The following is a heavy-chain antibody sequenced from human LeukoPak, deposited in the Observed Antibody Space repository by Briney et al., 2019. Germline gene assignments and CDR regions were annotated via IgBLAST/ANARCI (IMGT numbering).Heavy chain of an antibody. Sequence: GGSLRLSCAASGFTFSSYAMSGVRQAPGKGLEGVSVIRGSGVSTFYADSVKGRFTISRDNPKNTLYLQMSSLRAEDTAVYYCAKDQTYYYDSTNYFDYWGQGTLVTVSS. V-gene: IGHV3-23*01. D-gene: IGHD3-22*01. J-gene: IGHJ4*02. CDR2: IRGSGVST. CDR1: GFTFSSYA. CDR3: AKDQTYYYDSTNYFDY.